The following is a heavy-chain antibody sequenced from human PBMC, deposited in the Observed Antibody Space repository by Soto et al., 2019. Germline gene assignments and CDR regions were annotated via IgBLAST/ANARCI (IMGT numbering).Heavy chain of an antibody. D-gene: IGHD2-15*01. CDR3: APSSLARGVVPSPYSSSYYGMDV. J-gene: IGHJ6*02. V-gene: IGHV4-61*01. CDR2: IYYSGST. Sequence: SETLSLTCTVSGGSVSSGSYYWSWIRQPPGKGLEWIGYIYYSGSTNYNPSLKSRVTISVDTSKNQFSLKLSSVTAADTAVYYCAPSSLARGVVPSPYSSSYYGMDVWGQGTTVTVSS. CDR1: GGSVSSGSYY.